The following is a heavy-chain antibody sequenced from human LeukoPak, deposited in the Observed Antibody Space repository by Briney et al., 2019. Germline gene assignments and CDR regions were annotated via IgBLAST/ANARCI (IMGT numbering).Heavy chain of an antibody. CDR2: IYYSGST. CDR3: ARSGRNYDYVWGSYRYLDWFDP. J-gene: IGHJ5*02. CDR1: GGSFSSYY. Sequence: QPSETLSLTCAVYGGSFSSYYWSWIRQPPGKGLEWIGYIYYSGSTNYNPSLKSRVTISVDTSKNQFSLKLSSVTAADTAVYYCARSGRNYDYVWGSYRYLDWFDPWGQGTLVTVSS. V-gene: IGHV4-59*01. D-gene: IGHD3-16*02.